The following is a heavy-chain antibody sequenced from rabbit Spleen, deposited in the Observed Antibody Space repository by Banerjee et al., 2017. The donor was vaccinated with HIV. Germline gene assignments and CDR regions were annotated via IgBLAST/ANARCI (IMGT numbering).Heavy chain of an antibody. CDR3: ARDPYSYDDYGDYPFNL. J-gene: IGHJ4*01. Sequence: QEQLVESGGGLVQPEGSLTLTCEASGFDFSRYYMCWVRQAPGKGLEWIGYIDPLFGTTHYATWVNGRFTISNDNAQNTLYPQMNSLTAADTATYFCARDPYSYDDYGDYPFNLWGQGTLVTVS. V-gene: IGHV1S47*01. D-gene: IGHD2-1*01. CDR2: IDPLFGTT. CDR1: GFDFSRYY.